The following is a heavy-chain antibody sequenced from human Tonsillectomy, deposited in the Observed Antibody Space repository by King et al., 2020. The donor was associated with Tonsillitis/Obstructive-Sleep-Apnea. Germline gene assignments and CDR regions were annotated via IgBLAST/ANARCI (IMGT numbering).Heavy chain of an antibody. Sequence: QLVQSGAEVKKPGESLKISCKGSGYSFPNYYIAWVRQMPGKGLECMGIFYPGDSDTRYSPSFQGQVTISADKSSNTAYLQWSSLKASDTAMYYCARRVCGSCPFDYWGQGTLVTVSS. CDR2: FYPGDSDT. V-gene: IGHV5-51*01. CDR3: ARRVCGSCPFDY. CDR1: GYSFPNYY. J-gene: IGHJ4*02. D-gene: IGHD2-15*01.